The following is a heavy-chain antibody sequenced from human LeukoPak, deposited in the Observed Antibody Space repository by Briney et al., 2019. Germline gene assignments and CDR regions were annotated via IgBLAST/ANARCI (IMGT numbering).Heavy chain of an antibody. V-gene: IGHV1-2*02. J-gene: IGHJ4*02. CDR3: ARDFEGDTAMVTGFDY. Sequence: GASVKVSCKASGYTFTGYYMHWVRQAPGQGLEWMGWINPNSGGTSYAQKFQGRVTMTRDTSISTAYMELSRLRSDDTAVYYCARDFEGDTAMVTGFDYWGQGTLVTVSS. CDR1: GYTFTGYY. D-gene: IGHD5-18*01. CDR2: INPNSGGT.